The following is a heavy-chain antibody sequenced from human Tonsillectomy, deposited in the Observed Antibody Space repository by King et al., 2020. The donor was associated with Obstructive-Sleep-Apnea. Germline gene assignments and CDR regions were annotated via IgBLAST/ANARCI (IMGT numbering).Heavy chain of an antibody. J-gene: IGHJ6*02. CDR3: ARESYNSGLYGADYYYYGMDV. CDR2: IYYSGST. V-gene: IGHV4-59*01. D-gene: IGHD6-19*01. CDR1: GGSLTNYY. Sequence: VQLQESGPGLVRPSETLSLTCTVSGGSLTNYYWTWIRQPPGKRLEVIGYIYYSGSTDYNPSLKSRVTMSVNMSKNQFSLTLSSVTAADTAVYYCARESYNSGLYGADYYYYGMDVWGQGTTVIVSS.